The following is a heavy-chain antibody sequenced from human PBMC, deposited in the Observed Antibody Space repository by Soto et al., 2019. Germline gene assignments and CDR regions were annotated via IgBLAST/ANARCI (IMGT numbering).Heavy chain of an antibody. J-gene: IGHJ6*03. CDR3: TRLPYSGYDWSSLDYYMDV. CDR1: GFTFSGSA. V-gene: IGHV3-73*01. Sequence: ESGGGLVQPGGSLKLSCAASGFTFSGSAMHWVRQASGKGLEWVGRIRSKANSYATAYAASVKGRFTISRDDSKNTAYLQMNSLKTEDTAVYYCTRLPYSGYDWSSLDYYMDVWGKGTTVTVSS. D-gene: IGHD5-12*01. CDR2: IRSKANSYAT.